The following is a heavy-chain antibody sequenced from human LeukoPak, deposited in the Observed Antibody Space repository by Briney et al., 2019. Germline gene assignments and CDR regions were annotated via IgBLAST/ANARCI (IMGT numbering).Heavy chain of an antibody. CDR1: GYTFTSYD. J-gene: IGHJ3*02. D-gene: IGHD3-22*01. V-gene: IGHV1-8*01. Sequence: ASVKVSCQASGYTFTSYDINWVRQATGQGLEWMGWMNPNSGNTGYAQKFQGRVTMTRNTSISTAYMELSSLRSEDTAVYYCARARCGSGSWDCAFDIWGQGTMVTVSS. CDR3: ARARCGSGSWDCAFDI. CDR2: MNPNSGNT.